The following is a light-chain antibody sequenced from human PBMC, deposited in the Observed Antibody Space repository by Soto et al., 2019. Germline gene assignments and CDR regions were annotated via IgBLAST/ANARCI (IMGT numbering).Light chain of an antibody. J-gene: IGLJ2*01. CDR3: GTWDSSLSAVV. CDR1: SSNIGNNY. CDR2: DNN. Sequence: QSVLTQPPSVSAAPGQKVTISCSGSSSNIGNNYVSWYQQLPGTALKLLIYDNNKRPSGIPDRFSGSKSGTSATLGITGLQTGDEADYYCGTWDSSLSAVVFGGGTKVTVL. V-gene: IGLV1-51*01.